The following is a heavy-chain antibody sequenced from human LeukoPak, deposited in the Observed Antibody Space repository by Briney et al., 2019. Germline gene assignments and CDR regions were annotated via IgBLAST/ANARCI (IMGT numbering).Heavy chain of an antibody. V-gene: IGHV4-39*01. CDR1: GGSISSSSYY. CDR3: AGMVRGVIGY. D-gene: IGHD3-10*01. Sequence: PSETLSLTCTVSGGSISSSSYYWGWIRQPPGKGLEWIGSIYYSGSTYYNPSLKSRVTIPVDTSKNQFSLKLSSVTAADTAVYYCAGMVRGVIGYWGQGTLVTVSS. J-gene: IGHJ4*02. CDR2: IYYSGST.